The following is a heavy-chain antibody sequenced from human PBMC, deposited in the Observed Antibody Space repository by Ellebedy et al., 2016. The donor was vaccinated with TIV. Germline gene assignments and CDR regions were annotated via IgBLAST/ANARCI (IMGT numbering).Heavy chain of an antibody. CDR2: IYYSGST. Sequence: MPSETLSLTCTFSGASIVSSSDYWGWIRQPPVKGLECIGSIYYSGSTYYNPSLKSPVTISVDTSKNQFTLKLSSVTAAETAVYYCARQKEMDSFDYWGQGTLVTVSS. CDR3: ARQKEMDSFDY. CDR1: GASIVSSSDY. J-gene: IGHJ4*02. D-gene: IGHD5-24*01. V-gene: IGHV4-39*01.